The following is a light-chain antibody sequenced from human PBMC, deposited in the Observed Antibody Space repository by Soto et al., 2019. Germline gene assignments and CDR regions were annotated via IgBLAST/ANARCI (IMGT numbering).Light chain of an antibody. J-gene: IGLJ1*01. V-gene: IGLV2-14*03. CDR2: DVT. CDR3: SSYTSTSALV. CDR1: SSDIGGYNY. Sequence: QSALTQPASVSGSPGQSITDSCTGTSSDIGGYNYVSWYQQHPGKAPKLMIYDVTNRPSGVSNRFSASKSDNTASLSISGLQDEDEADYYCSSYTSTSALVFGTGTKVTVL.